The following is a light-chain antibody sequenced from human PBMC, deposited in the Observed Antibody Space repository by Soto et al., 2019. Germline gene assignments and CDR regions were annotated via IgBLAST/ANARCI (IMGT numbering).Light chain of an antibody. V-gene: IGKV1-5*03. CDR1: QSITSW. Sequence: DIQMTPSPSPQSGSAGDRVTIPFPASQSITSWLAWYQKKTGRDPKILISKTSNLDSGVPSRFSGSGSGTEFNLTISRLQTDDFATYECQQYTLYPLTFGGWTKVDIK. CDR3: QQYTLYPLT. J-gene: IGKJ4*01. CDR2: KTS.